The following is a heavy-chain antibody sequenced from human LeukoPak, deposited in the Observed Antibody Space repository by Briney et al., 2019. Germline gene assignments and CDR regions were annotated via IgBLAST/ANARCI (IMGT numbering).Heavy chain of an antibody. CDR1: LGSVSSFY. Sequence: PSETLSLTCTVSLGSVSSFYWSWIPHPPGKGLEGIGYIHNSGSAHYNPSIESGTTTSVETSKTQFSLKLSSVTAAATAVYHCARRGIDNWGRFDYWGRGTLVTVSS. J-gene: IGHJ4*02. CDR3: ARRGIDNWGRFDY. V-gene: IGHV4-59*08. D-gene: IGHD7-27*01. CDR2: IHNSGSA.